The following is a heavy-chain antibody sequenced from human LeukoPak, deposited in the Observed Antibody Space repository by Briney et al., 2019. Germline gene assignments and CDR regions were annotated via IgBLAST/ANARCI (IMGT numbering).Heavy chain of an antibody. Sequence: ASVKVSCKASDYSFISYGITWVRQAPGRGLEWMGWISPNNGNTNYAQKFQGRVTMTTDTSTSTAFMELRSLRSDDTAVYYCARTDYGVYDIWGQGTMVTVSS. J-gene: IGHJ3*02. CDR2: ISPNNGNT. V-gene: IGHV1-18*01. CDR3: ARTDYGVYDI. D-gene: IGHD4-17*01. CDR1: DYSFISYG.